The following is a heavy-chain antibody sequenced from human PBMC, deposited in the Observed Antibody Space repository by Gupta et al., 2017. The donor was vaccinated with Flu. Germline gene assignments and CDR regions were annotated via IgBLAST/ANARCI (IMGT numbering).Heavy chain of an antibody. D-gene: IGHD2/OR15-2a*01. Sequence: EVQLVESGGGSVQPGGSLRLSCATSGFTFSSHDMHWVRQNPGKGLEWVSAIGTLGDTCYANSVKGRFIISRENATNSLYLQMNRRRVGDTAVYCCTRGTYCDSSSCDNGPTDHWGQGPLVTGSS. J-gene: IGHJ4*02. CDR1: GFTFSSHD. V-gene: IGHV3-13*01. CDR2: IGTLGDT. CDR3: TRGTYCDSSSCDNGPTDH.